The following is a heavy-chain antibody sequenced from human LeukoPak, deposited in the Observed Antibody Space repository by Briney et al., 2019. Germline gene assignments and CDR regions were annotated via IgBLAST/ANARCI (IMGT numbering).Heavy chain of an antibody. CDR1: GGSISSYY. CDR2: INHSGST. J-gene: IGHJ5*02. V-gene: IGHV4-34*01. CDR3: ARPHFNWFDP. D-gene: IGHD3-3*02. Sequence: SETLSLTCTVSGGSISSYYWSWIRQPPGKGLEWIGEINHSGSTNYNPSLKSRVTISVDTSKNQFSLKLSSVTAADTAVYYCARPHFNWFDPWGQGTLVTVSS.